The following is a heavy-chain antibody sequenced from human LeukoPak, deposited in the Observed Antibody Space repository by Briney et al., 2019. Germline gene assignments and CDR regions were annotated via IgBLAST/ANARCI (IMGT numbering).Heavy chain of an antibody. CDR1: GFTFSSYS. Sequence: GGSLRLSCAASGFTFSSYSMNWVRQAPGKGLEWVSSISSSSSYIYYAGSVKGRFTISRDNSKNTPYLQMNSLRADDTAVYYCAKSHHVTAIDYWGQGTLVTVSS. J-gene: IGHJ4*02. CDR2: ISSSSSYI. D-gene: IGHD2-21*02. CDR3: AKSHHVTAIDY. V-gene: IGHV3-21*04.